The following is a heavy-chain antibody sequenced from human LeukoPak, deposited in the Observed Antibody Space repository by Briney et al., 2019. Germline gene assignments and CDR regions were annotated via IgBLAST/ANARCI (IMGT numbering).Heavy chain of an antibody. CDR1: GYTFTSYG. CDR3: ARGAYYDSSGTYGMDV. CDR2: ISAYNGNT. Sequence: ASVKVSCKASGYTFTSYGISWVRQAPGQGLEWMGWISAYNGNTNYAQKLQGRVTMTRDTSTSTVYMELSSLRSEDTAVYYCARGAYYDSSGTYGMDVWGQGTTVTVSS. D-gene: IGHD3-22*01. V-gene: IGHV1-18*01. J-gene: IGHJ6*02.